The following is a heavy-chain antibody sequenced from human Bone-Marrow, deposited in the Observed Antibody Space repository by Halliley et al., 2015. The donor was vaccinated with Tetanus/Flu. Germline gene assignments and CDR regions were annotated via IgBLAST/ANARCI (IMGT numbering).Heavy chain of an antibody. CDR2: IQGDGVS. D-gene: IGHD5-18*01. V-gene: IGHV3-66*01. CDR3: ARLPGYSYDLVDRWFDT. Sequence: IQGDGVSYDSDSAKGRFTISRDSSRNIMYLHMTDLRVEDTAVYYCARLPGYSYDLVDRWFDTWGLGTLVTVSS. J-gene: IGHJ5*02.